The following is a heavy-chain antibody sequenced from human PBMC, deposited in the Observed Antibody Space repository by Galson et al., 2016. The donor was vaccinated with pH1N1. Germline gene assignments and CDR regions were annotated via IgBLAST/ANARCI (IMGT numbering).Heavy chain of an antibody. CDR2: INPDSGGT. J-gene: IGHJ5*02. CDR1: GYTFTGNY. Sequence: SVKVSCKASGYTFTGNYVHWVRQAPGQGLEWMGWINPDSGGTNYAQRFQGRVTMTRDTSNSTAYMELSRLTSDDTAVYYCTRVGRLRSDFDPWGQGTLVTVSS. D-gene: IGHD3-16*01. V-gene: IGHV1-2*02. CDR3: TRVGRLRSDFDP.